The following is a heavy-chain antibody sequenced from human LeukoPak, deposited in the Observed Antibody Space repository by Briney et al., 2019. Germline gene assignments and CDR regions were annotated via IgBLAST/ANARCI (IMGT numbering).Heavy chain of an antibody. Sequence: GGSLRLSCGVSGFTFSSYWMNWVRQAPGKGLEWVAGIKQDGGEKSYVDSVKGRFTISRDNAKNSLYLQMSSLRAEDTAVYYCARDGTAAGLYFDLWGQGTLVTVSS. J-gene: IGHJ4*01. D-gene: IGHD6-13*01. CDR2: IKQDGGEK. CDR3: ARDGTAAGLYFDL. V-gene: IGHV3-7*01. CDR1: GFTFSSYW.